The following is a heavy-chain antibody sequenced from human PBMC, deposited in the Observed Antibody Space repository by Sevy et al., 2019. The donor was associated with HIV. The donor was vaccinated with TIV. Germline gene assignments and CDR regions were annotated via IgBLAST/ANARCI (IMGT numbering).Heavy chain of an antibody. V-gene: IGHV3-23*01. Sequence: GGSLRLSCAASGFTFSSYAMSWVRQAPGKGLEWVSAISGSGGSTYYADSVKGRFTISRDNSKNTLYLQMNSLRAEDTTVYYCAKVRGGVATTPYYFDYWGQGTLVTVSS. CDR2: ISGSGGST. CDR3: AKVRGGVATTPYYFDY. J-gene: IGHJ4*02. CDR1: GFTFSSYA. D-gene: IGHD1-26*01.